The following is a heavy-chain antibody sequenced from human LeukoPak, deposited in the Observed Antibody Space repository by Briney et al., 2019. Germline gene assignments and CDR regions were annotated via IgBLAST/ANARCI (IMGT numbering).Heavy chain of an antibody. CDR1: GLSFSTYW. J-gene: IGHJ6*02. D-gene: IGHD6-6*01. CDR2: IKQDGSEE. V-gene: IGHV3-7*05. CDR3: ARDPYSSTWSYGMDV. Sequence: GGSLRLSCAASGLSFSTYWMSWVRQAPGKGLEWVANIKQDGSEEVYVDSVRGRFTISRDNAKNSLFLQMNTLRAEDTAVYYCARDPYSSTWSYGMDVWGQGTMVTVSS.